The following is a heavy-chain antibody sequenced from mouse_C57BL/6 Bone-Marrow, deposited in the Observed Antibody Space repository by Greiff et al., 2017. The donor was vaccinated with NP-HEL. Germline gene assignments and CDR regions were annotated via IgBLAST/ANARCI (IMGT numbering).Heavy chain of an antibody. J-gene: IGHJ3*01. CDR1: GFTFSVYY. Sequence: GQRVESGGGLVQPGGSLKLSCAASGFTFSVYYMYWVRQTPEKRLEWVAYISNGGGSTYYPDTVKGRFTISRDNAKNTLYLQMSRLKSEDTAMYYCARQGEFLAYWGQGTLVTVSA. V-gene: IGHV5-12*01. CDR3: ARQGEFLAY. CDR2: ISNGGGST.